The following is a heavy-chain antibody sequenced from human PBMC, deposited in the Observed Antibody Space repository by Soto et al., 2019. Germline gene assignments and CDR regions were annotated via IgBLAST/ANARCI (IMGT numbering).Heavy chain of an antibody. CDR2: LYDVDGT. V-gene: IGHV3-53*01. J-gene: IGHJ3*02. CDR1: GLTVSGKKY. Sequence: DVQLVESGGGLIQPGGSLRLSCAAFGLTVSGKKYLAWVRQAPVKGLEWLSGLYDVDGTYYADSVKGRFTVSRDSSQSVVYLQMHSLRPDDTAVYYCASWQLQEHAYDIWGLGTAVTVSS. CDR3: ASWQLQEHAYDI. D-gene: IGHD1-1*01.